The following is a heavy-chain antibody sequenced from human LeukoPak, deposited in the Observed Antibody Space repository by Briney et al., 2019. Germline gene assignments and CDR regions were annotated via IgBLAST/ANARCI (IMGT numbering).Heavy chain of an antibody. V-gene: IGHV3-30*18. Sequence: PGGSLRLSCAASGFTFSGYGMHWVRQAPGKGLEWVAVISYDGSNKYYADSVKGRFTISRDNSKNTLYLQMNSLRAEDTAVYYCAKDARYGHKVQPIFDYWGQGTLVTVSS. CDR2: ISYDGSNK. D-gene: IGHD1-20*01. CDR1: GFTFSGYG. J-gene: IGHJ4*02. CDR3: AKDARYGHKVQPIFDY.